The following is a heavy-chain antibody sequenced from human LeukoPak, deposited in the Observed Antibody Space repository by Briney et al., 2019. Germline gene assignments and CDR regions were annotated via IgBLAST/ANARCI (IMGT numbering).Heavy chain of an antibody. CDR1: GFTFTSYA. CDR3: AREGLHDYGDLGCFDY. D-gene: IGHD4-17*01. J-gene: IGHJ4*02. V-gene: IGHV3-23*01. CDR2: ISTGAGST. Sequence: GGSLRLSCAASGFTFTSYAMSWVRQAPGKGLEWVSAISTGAGSTYYADSVKGRFTISRDNSKNTLYLQMNSLRAEDTAVYYCAREGLHDYGDLGCFDYWGQGTLVTVSS.